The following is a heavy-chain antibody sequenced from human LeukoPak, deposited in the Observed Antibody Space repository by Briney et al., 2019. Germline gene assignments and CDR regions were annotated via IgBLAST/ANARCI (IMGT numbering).Heavy chain of an antibody. CDR2: ISSSSSHI. D-gene: IGHD2-15*01. Sequence: GGSLRLSCAASGFTFSSYSMNWVRQAPGKGLEWVSSISSSSSHIYYADSVKGRFTMSRDNAKNSLYLQMNSLRAEDTAVYYCARTYCSGGSCHPRGYYFDYWGQGTLVTVSS. CDR1: GFTFSSYS. V-gene: IGHV3-21*01. J-gene: IGHJ4*02. CDR3: ARTYCSGGSCHPRGYYFDY.